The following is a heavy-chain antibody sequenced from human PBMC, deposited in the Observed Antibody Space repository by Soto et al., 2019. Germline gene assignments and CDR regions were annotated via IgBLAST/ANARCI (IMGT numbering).Heavy chain of an antibody. J-gene: IGHJ4*02. CDR3: TTGQRPIRFLEWLSRYYFDF. CDR1: GYTLAELS. CDR2: FNPEDAET. V-gene: IGHV1-24*01. Sequence: QLQLVQSGAEVKKPGASVKVPCKVSGYTLAELSMHWVRQAPGKGLEWMGGFNPEDAETIYAQNFQSRVTMTEDTSTDTAYMELSSLRSEDSAVYYCTTGQRPIRFLEWLSRYYFDFWGQGTLVTVSS. D-gene: IGHD3-3*01.